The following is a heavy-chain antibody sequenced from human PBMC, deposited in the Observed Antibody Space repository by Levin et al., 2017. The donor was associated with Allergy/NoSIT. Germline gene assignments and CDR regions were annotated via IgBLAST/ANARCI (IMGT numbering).Heavy chain of an antibody. CDR3: ARVLDGVDAFDI. V-gene: IGHV1-2*02. CDR1: GYTFTGYY. CDR2: INPNSGGT. D-gene: IGHD3/OR15-3a*01. J-gene: IGHJ3*02. Sequence: ASVKVSCKASGYTFTGYYMHWVRQAPGQGLEWMGWINPNSGGTNYAQKFQGRVTMTRDTSISTAYMELSRLRSDDTAVYYCARVLDGVDAFDIWGQGTMVTVSS.